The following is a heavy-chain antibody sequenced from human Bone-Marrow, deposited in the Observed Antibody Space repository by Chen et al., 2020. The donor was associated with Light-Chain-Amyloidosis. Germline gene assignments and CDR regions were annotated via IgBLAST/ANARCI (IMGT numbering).Heavy chain of an antibody. J-gene: IGHJ4*02. CDR2: INPKSGAT. Sequence: QVQLVQSGAEVKRPGASVKVSCEASGYTFTAHFMYWVRQAPGQGPEWMGWINPKSGATTYVQKFQGRLSLTRDTSISTAYMELSSLRSDDTAVYYCIFRGPDFDTWGRGSLVTDSS. CDR3: IFRGPDFDT. CDR1: GYTFTAHF. V-gene: IGHV1-2*02. D-gene: IGHD3-22*01.